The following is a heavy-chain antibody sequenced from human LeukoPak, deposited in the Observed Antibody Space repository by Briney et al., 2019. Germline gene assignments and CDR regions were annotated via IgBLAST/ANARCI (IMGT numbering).Heavy chain of an antibody. CDR2: INPNSGNT. V-gene: IGHV1-8*03. Sequence: GASVKVSCKASGYTFTSYDINWVRQATGQGLEWMGWINPNSGNTGYAQKFQGRVTITRNTSISTAYMELSSLRSEDTAVYYCAGTENWNTYYYMDVWGKGTTVTVSS. D-gene: IGHD1/OR15-1a*01. J-gene: IGHJ6*03. CDR3: AGTENWNTYYYMDV. CDR1: GYTFTSYD.